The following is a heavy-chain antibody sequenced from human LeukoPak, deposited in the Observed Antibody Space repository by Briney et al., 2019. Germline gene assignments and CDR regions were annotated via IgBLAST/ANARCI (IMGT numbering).Heavy chain of an antibody. CDR3: ARGRGYGDYVYGMDV. J-gene: IGHJ6*02. CDR2: INPNSGGT. CDR1: GYTFTGYY. D-gene: IGHD4-17*01. Sequence: GASVKVSCKASGYTFTGYYMHWVRQAPGQGLEWMGWINPNSGGTNYAQKFQGWVTMTRDTSISTAYMELSRLRSDDTAVYYCARGRGYGDYVYGMDVWGQGTTVTVSS. V-gene: IGHV1-2*04.